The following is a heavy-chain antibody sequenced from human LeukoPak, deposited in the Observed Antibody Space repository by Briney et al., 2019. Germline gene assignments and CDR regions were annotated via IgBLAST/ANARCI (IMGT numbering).Heavy chain of an antibody. D-gene: IGHD3-16*02. CDR2: IYTSGST. CDR3: ARSPSYDYVWGSYRWDEYYFDY. J-gene: IGHJ4*02. V-gene: IGHV4-61*02. Sequence: PSETLSLTCTVSGGSISSGSYYWSWIRQPAGKGLEWIGRIYTSGSTNYNPSLKSRVTISVDTSKNQFSLKLSSVTAADTAVYYCARSPSYDYVWGSYRWDEYYFDYWGQGTLVTVSS. CDR1: GGSISSGSYY.